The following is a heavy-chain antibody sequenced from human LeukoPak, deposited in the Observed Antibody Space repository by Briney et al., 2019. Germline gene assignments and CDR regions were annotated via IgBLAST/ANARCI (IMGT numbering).Heavy chain of an antibody. V-gene: IGHV4-59*08. CDR3: ARHIGGGIEDMDV. Sequence: SETLSLTCTVSGGSIGTYYWSWIRQSPGKGLEWIGYIYVTGSRYNPYLQSRVTISVDRSRNQFFLKMSSVTAADTAVYYCARHIGGGIEDMDVWGKGTKVIVSS. CDR2: IYVTGS. CDR1: GGSIGTYY. D-gene: IGHD3-16*02. J-gene: IGHJ6*03.